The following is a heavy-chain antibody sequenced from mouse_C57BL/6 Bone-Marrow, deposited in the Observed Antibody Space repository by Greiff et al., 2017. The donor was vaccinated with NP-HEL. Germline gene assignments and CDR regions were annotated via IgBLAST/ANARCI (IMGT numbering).Heavy chain of an antibody. J-gene: IGHJ3*01. CDR3: ARNHGKTWFAY. Sequence: QVQLKQPGAELVKPGASVKLSCKASGYTFTSYWMHWVKQRPGQGLEWIGMIHPNSGSTNYNEKFKSKATLTVDKSSSTAYMQLSSLTSEDSAVYYCARNHGKTWFAYWGQGTLVTVSA. CDR2: IHPNSGST. V-gene: IGHV1-64*01. CDR1: GYTFTSYW.